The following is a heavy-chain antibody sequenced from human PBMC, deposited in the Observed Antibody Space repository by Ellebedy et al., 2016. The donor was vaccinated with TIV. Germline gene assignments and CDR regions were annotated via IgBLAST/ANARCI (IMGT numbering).Heavy chain of an antibody. J-gene: IGHJ6*02. Sequence: GGSLRLSCAASGFTFSSYGMHWVRQAPGKGLEWVAFIRFDGSNKYYADSVRGRFIISRHNSGNTLHLQMNSLRPEDSAVYYCARSTTRPRDCSGGKCYSYFYYGMDVWGQGTTVTVSS. D-gene: IGHD2-15*01. CDR1: GFTFSSYG. CDR3: ARSTTRPRDCSGGKCYSYFYYGMDV. CDR2: IRFDGSNK. V-gene: IGHV3-30*02.